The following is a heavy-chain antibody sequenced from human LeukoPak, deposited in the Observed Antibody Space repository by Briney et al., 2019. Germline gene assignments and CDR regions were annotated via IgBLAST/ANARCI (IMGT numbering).Heavy chain of an antibody. Sequence: SETLPLTCTVSGGSISSYYWSWIRQPPGKGLEWIGYIYYSGSTNYNPSLKSRVTISVDTSKNQFSLKLSSVTAADTAVYYCARGASLEWLLYSSLHYFDYWGQGTLVTVSS. D-gene: IGHD3-3*01. CDR3: ARGASLEWLLYSSLHYFDY. J-gene: IGHJ4*02. V-gene: IGHV4-59*01. CDR2: IYYSGST. CDR1: GGSISSYY.